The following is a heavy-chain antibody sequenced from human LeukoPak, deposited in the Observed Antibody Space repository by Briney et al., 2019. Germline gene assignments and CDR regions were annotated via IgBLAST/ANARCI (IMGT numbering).Heavy chain of an antibody. J-gene: IGHJ3*01. D-gene: IGHD1-1*01. CDR1: GGSITTYY. CDR2: ISTSGRT. Sequence: PSETLSLTCTVSGGSITTYYWSWIRQPAGKGLEWIGRISTSGRTNYNPSLKGRLTISADTSKNQFSLILNSVSAADTAVYYCAVGRPRNTTRLDDGYDFWGQGTMVTVSS. V-gene: IGHV4-4*07. CDR3: AVGRPRNTTRLDDGYDF.